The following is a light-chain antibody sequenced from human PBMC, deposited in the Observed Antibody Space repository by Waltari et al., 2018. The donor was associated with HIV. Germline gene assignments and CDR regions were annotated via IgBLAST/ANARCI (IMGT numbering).Light chain of an antibody. Sequence: DIQMTQSPSSLSASVGDRVTITCRASQSISSYLNWYQHKPGKAPKLLISAASCLQSGVPSMFSVSGSGTDFTLTISSLQPEDVARYYCQQSYTTPLYSFGQGTKLEIK. CDR2: AAS. CDR3: QQSYTTPLYS. CDR1: QSISSY. V-gene: IGKV1-39*01. J-gene: IGKJ2*03.